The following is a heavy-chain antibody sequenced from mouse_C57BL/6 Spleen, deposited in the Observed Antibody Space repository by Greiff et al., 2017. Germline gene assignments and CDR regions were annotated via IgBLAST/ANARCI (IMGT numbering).Heavy chain of an antibody. V-gene: IGHV3-6*01. CDR3: ARGSEGYYCLPY. CDR1: GYSITSGYY. CDR2: ISYDGSN. J-gene: IGHJ2*01. Sequence: EVKLMESGPGLVKPSQSLSLTCSVTGYSITSGYYWNWIRQFPGNKLEWMGYISYDGSNNYNPSLKNRISITRDTSKNQFFLKLNSVTTEDTATYYCARGSEGYYCLPYWGQGTTLTVSS. D-gene: IGHD2-3*01.